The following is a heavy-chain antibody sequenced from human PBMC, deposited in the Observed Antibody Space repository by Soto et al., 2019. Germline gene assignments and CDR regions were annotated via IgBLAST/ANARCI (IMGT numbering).Heavy chain of an antibody. CDR1: GYTFTSYA. CDR2: INAGNGNT. CDR3: AWGPLNHVSGWFDP. D-gene: IGHD3-16*01. Sequence: QVQLVQSGAEEKKPGASVKVSCKASGYTFTSYAMHWVRQAPGQRLEWMGWINAGNGNTKYSQKFQGRVTITRDTTASTSNMDLSSLRTEGSAVYYLAWGPLNHVSGWFDPWGQGTLVTVSS. J-gene: IGHJ5*02. V-gene: IGHV1-3*05.